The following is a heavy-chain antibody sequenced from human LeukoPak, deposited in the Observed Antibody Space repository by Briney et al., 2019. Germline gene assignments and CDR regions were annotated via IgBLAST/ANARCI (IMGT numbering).Heavy chain of an antibody. J-gene: IGHJ1*01. Sequence: PGGSLRLSCAASGFTFSNYAMSWVRQAPGKGLECVSAISDSGDKTDYADSVRGRFTIYRDNSKDTLYLQMNSLRAEDTAVYYCARGDDIVVVPAATEYFQHWGQGTLVTVSS. CDR1: GFTFSNYA. D-gene: IGHD2-2*01. CDR3: ARGDDIVVVPAATEYFQH. V-gene: IGHV3-23*01. CDR2: ISDSGDKT.